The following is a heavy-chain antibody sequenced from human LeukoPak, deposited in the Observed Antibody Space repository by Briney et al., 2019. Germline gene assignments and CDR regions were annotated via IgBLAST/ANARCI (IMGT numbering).Heavy chain of an antibody. Sequence: GRSLRLSCAASGFTFSSYAMHWVRQAPGKGLEWVAVISYDGSNKNYADSVKGRFTISGDNSKNTLYLQMNSLRAEDTAVYYCVTHEVTVITRSTFDYWGQGTLVTVSS. CDR3: VTHEVTVITRSTFDY. D-gene: IGHD4-23*01. V-gene: IGHV3-30*04. CDR1: GFTFSSYA. CDR2: ISYDGSNK. J-gene: IGHJ4*02.